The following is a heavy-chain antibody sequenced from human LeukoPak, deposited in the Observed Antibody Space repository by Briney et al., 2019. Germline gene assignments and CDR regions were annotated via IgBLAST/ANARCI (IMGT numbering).Heavy chain of an antibody. CDR3: ARDLGAVAQRWFDP. CDR2: LSYSGDA. Sequence: GGSLRLSCAASGFTFYKYPMNWVRQAPGKGLEWISTLSYSGDAHYADSVKGRFTISRDDSKNTVYLQMNSLRPEDTAVYYCARDLGAVAQRWFDPWGQGTLVTVSS. V-gene: IGHV3-23*01. J-gene: IGHJ5*02. CDR1: GFTFYKYP. D-gene: IGHD6-19*01.